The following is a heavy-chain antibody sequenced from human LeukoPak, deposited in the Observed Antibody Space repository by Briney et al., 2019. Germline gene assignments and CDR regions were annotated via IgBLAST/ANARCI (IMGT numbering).Heavy chain of an antibody. CDR3: ATTLRYDSPGGRFDY. CDR2: ISAYNGNT. D-gene: IGHD3-22*01. V-gene: IGHV1-18*01. J-gene: IGHJ4*02. Sequence: ASVKVSCKASGYTFTSYGISWVRQAPGQGLEWMGWISAYNGNTNYAQKLQGRVTMTTDTSTSTAYMELRSLRSDDTAVYYCATTLRYDSPGGRFDYWGQGTLVTVSS. CDR1: GYTFTSYG.